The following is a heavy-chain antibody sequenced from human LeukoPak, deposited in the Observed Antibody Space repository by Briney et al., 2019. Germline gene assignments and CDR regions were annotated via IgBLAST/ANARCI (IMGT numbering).Heavy chain of an antibody. CDR3: ARDKMITFGGVIAHDAFDI. V-gene: IGHV4-59*01. J-gene: IGHJ3*02. CDR2: IYYSGST. D-gene: IGHD3-16*02. Sequence: SETLSLTCTVSGGSISSYYWSWIRQPRAKGLEWIGYIYYSGSTNYNPSLKSRVTISVDTSKNQFSLKLSSVTAADTAVYYCARDKMITFGGVIAHDAFDIWGQGTMVTVSS. CDR1: GGSISSYY.